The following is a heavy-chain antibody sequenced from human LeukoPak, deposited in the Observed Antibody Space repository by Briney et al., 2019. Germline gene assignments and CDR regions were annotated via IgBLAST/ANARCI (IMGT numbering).Heavy chain of an antibody. V-gene: IGHV3-9*01. CDR1: GFTFDDHA. CDR2: ISWNSGSI. Sequence: GGSLRLSCAASGFTFDDHAMHWVRQAPGKGLEWVSGISWNSGSIVYADSVKGRFTISRDNAKNSLYLQMNSLRAEDTAVYYCARALDSSGFWGQGTLVTVSS. D-gene: IGHD3-22*01. J-gene: IGHJ4*02. CDR3: ARALDSSGF.